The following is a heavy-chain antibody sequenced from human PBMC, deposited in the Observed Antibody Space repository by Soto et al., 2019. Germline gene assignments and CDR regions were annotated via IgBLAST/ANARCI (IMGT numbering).Heavy chain of an antibody. CDR2: INHSGST. D-gene: IGHD5-12*01. CDR1: GGSFSGYY. V-gene: IGHV4-34*01. Sequence: PSETLSLTCAVYGGSFSGYYXSWIRQPPGKGLEWIGEINHSGSTNYNPSLKSRVTISVDTSKNQFSLKLSSVTAADTAVYYCARNPPTEYSGYASEDYWGQGTLVTVSS. J-gene: IGHJ4*02. CDR3: ARNPPTEYSGYASEDY.